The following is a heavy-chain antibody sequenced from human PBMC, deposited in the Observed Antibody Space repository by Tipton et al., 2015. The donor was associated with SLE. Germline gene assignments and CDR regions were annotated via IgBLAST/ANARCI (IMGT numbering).Heavy chain of an antibody. J-gene: IGHJ4*02. V-gene: IGHV4-34*01. Sequence: TLSLTCAVHGGSFSGYFWSWVRQPPEKGLEWIGEIDHSGSTNYNPSLKSRVTISVDTSNNQFSLKLSSVTAADTAVYYCARRRGSSWYEDYFDYWGQGTLVTVSS. D-gene: IGHD6-13*01. CDR3: ARRRGSSWYEDYFDY. CDR2: IDHSGST. CDR1: GGSFSGYF.